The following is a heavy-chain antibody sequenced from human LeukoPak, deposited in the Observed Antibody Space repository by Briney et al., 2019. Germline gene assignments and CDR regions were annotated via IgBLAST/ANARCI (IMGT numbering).Heavy chain of an antibody. CDR1: GYTFTSYG. D-gene: IGHD3-16*02. V-gene: IGHV1-18*01. Sequence: ASVKVSCKASGYTFTSYGINWVRQAPGQGLEGMGWISAHNGNTNYAPKFQDRVTLTTDPSTDTSTTIAYMELRSLRSDDTAVYSCASWPGGGYTLVWGQGTRITVSS. CDR3: ASWPGGGYTLV. CDR2: ISAHNGNT. J-gene: IGHJ3*01.